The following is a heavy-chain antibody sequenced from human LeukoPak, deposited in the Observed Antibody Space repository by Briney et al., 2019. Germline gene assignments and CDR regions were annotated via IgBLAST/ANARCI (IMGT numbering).Heavy chain of an antibody. J-gene: IGHJ3*02. V-gene: IGHV3-74*01. Sequence: GGSLRLSCAASGFTFSSYWMHWVRQAPGEGLVWVSRINSDGSSTTYADSVKGRFTISRDYAKNTLYLQMNRLRAEDTAVYYCAKLTVAGTRHAFDIWGQGTMVTVSS. D-gene: IGHD6-19*01. CDR2: INSDGSST. CDR3: AKLTVAGTRHAFDI. CDR1: GFTFSSYW.